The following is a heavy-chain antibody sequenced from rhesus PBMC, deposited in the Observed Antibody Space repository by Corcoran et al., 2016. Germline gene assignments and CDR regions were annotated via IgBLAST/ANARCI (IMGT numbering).Heavy chain of an antibody. CDR1: GFTFSSYG. CDR3: AKDQYWNDGYFDY. CDR2: IIGGGRST. V-gene: IGHV3S5*01. Sequence: EVQLVETGGGLVQPGGSLKLSCAASGFTFSSYGRSWVRQAPGKGLEWFSAIIGGGRSTYYAASVKARFTIARDNSKHTLSLQMNSLRAEDTAVYYCAKDQYWNDGYFDYWGQGVLVTVSS. D-gene: IGHD1-7*02. J-gene: IGHJ4*01.